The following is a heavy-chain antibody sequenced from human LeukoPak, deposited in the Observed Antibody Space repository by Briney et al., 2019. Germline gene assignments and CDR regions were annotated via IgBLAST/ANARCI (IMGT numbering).Heavy chain of an antibody. V-gene: IGHV1-46*01. CDR1: GHTFSNYY. D-gene: IGHD1/OR15-1a*01. Sequence: ASVKVSCKASGHTFSNYYMHWVRQAPGQGLEWMGIIGPSGSTTYLQKFQRRVTMTRDTSTSSVYMELSSLRSDDTAVYYCAREYPNTLYFDQWGQGTLVSVSS. J-gene: IGHJ4*02. CDR2: IGPSGST. CDR3: AREYPNTLYFDQ.